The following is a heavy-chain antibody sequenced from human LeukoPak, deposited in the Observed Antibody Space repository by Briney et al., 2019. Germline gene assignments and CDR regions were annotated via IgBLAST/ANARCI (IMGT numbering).Heavy chain of an antibody. CDR1: GFTFSSYA. D-gene: IGHD6-25*01. J-gene: IGHJ4*02. V-gene: IGHV3-33*03. Sequence: PGGSLRLSCAASGFTFSSYAMSLVRQAPGMGLEWVAVVWVDGNNKFYADSVKGRFTISRDNSRSTLYLHMNSMRDDDTAVYYCAKAARLGPSHFDYWGRGTLVTVSS. CDR3: AKAARLGPSHFDY. CDR2: VWVDGNNK.